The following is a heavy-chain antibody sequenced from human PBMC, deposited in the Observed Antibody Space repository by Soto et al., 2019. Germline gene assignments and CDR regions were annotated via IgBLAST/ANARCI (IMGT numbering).Heavy chain of an antibody. CDR1: GGTFSNSP. CDR2: VIPLFRTA. J-gene: IGHJ6*02. CDR3: ARSRFVVGVTEDYYGMDV. D-gene: IGHD2-15*01. Sequence: QVQLVQSGAEVKKPGSSVKVSCKSSGGTFSNSPISWVRQAPGQGLEWMGGVIPLFRTANYAQKFQGRVPITSDESTNTAYMELSSLRSGDTAVYYCARSRFVVGVTEDYYGMDVWGQGTTVTVAS. V-gene: IGHV1-69*05.